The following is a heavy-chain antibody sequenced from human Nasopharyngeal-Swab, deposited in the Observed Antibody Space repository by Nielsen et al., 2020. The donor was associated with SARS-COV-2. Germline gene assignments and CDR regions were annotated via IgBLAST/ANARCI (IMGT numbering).Heavy chain of an antibody. V-gene: IGHV3-21*01. CDR3: ARIAGRGSIYYYYMDA. CDR2: ISGSGSYV. J-gene: IGHJ6*03. CDR1: GFTFNTYS. D-gene: IGHD1-26*01. Sequence: GESLKISCAGSGFTFNTYSMIWVRQVPREGLEWVSSISGSGSYVYYADSVKGRFTISKDSAKNSLYLQMNSLRADDTAVYFCARIAGRGSIYYYYMDAWGTGTTVTVSS.